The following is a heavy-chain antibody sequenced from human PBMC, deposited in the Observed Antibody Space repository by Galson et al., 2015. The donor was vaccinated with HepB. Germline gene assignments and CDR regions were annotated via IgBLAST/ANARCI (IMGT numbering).Heavy chain of an antibody. D-gene: IGHD2-2*01. J-gene: IGHJ4*02. CDR1: GFTFSSYA. Sequence: SLRLSCAASGFTFSSYALSWVRQAPGKGLEWVSTISGSGGSTYYAASVKGRFTISRDNSKNTLYLQMNRLRAEDTAVYYCAKETGSRSYCSSTGCYFDYWGQGTLVTVSS. CDR2: ISGSGGST. CDR3: AKETGSRSYCSSTGCYFDY. V-gene: IGHV3-23*01.